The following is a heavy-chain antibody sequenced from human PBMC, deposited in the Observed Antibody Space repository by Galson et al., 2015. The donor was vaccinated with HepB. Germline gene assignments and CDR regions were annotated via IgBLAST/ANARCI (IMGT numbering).Heavy chain of an antibody. CDR1: GYSFTSHW. V-gene: IGHV5-51*01. Sequence: QSGAEVKKPGESLKISCKGSGYSFTSHWIGWVRQMPGKGLECMGIIYPGDSEIRYSPSFQGQVTISADKSISTAYLHWTSLKASDTAMYYCVRLGNEDYHYYGMDVWGQGTTVTVSS. D-gene: IGHD4/OR15-4a*01. J-gene: IGHJ6*02. CDR3: VRLGNEDYHYYGMDV. CDR2: IYPGDSEI.